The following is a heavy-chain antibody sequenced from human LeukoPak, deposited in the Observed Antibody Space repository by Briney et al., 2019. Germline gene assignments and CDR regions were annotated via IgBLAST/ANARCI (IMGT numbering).Heavy chain of an antibody. V-gene: IGHV3-48*01. D-gene: IGHD2-2*01. CDR1: GFTFSSYS. CDR3: ARGFDCSSTSCYPFDY. J-gene: IGHJ4*02. CDR2: ISSSSSTI. Sequence: GGSLRLSCAASGFTFSSYSMNWVRQAPGKGLEWVSYISSSSSTIYYADSVKGRFTISRDSAKNSLYLQMNSLRAEDTAVYYCARGFDCSSTSCYPFDYWGQGTLVTVSS.